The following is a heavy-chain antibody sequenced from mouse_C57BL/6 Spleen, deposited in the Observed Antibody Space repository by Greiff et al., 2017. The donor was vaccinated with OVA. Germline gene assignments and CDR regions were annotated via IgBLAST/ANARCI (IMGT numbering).Heavy chain of an antibody. Sequence: EVKLMESGGDLVKPGGSLKLSCAASGFTFSSYGMSWVRQTPDKRLEWVATISSGGSYTYYPDSVKGRFTISRDNAKNTLYLQMSSLKSEDTAMYYCARQGYSNYAWFAYWGQGTLVTVSA. CDR1: GFTFSSYG. CDR2: ISSGGSYT. J-gene: IGHJ3*01. CDR3: ARQGYSNYAWFAY. V-gene: IGHV5-6*01. D-gene: IGHD2-5*01.